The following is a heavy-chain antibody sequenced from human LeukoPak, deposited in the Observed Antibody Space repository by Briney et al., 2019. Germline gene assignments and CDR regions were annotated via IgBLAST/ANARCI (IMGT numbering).Heavy chain of an antibody. D-gene: IGHD3-3*01. V-gene: IGHV1-69*13. J-gene: IGHJ6*03. CDR1: GGTFSSYA. Sequence: SVKVSCKASGGTFSSYAISWVRQAPGQGLEWMGGIIPIFGTANYAQKFQGRVTITADESTSTAYMELSSLRSEDTAVYYCARVSRDAFWSGYSRMGFYYMDVWGKGTTVAVSS. CDR2: IIPIFGTA. CDR3: ARVSRDAFWSGYSRMGFYYMDV.